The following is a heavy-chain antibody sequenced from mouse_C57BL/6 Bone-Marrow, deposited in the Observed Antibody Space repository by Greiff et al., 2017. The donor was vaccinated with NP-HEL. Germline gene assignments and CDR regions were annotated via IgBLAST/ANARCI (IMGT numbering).Heavy chain of an antibody. J-gene: IGHJ2*01. CDR1: GYTFTNYW. CDR2: IYPGGGYT. CDR3: ARSDDYDDGGYFDY. V-gene: IGHV1-63*01. D-gene: IGHD2-4*01. Sequence: QVQLQQSGAELVRPGTSVKMSCKASGYTFTNYWIGWAKQRPGHGLEWIGDIYPGGGYTNYNEKFKGKATLTAEKSSSTAYMQFSSLTSEDSAIYYCARSDDYDDGGYFDYWGQGTTLTVSS.